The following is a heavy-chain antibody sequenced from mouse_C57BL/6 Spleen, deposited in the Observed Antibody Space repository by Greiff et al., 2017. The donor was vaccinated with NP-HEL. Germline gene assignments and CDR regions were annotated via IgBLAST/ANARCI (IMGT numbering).Heavy chain of an antibody. V-gene: IGHV1-52*01. CDR1: GYTFTSYW. D-gene: IGHD1-1*01. CDR2: IDPSDSET. J-gene: IGHJ3*01. Sequence: QVQLQQPGAELVRPGSSVKLSCKASGYTFTSYWMHWVKQRPIQGLEWIGNIDPSDSETHYNQKFKDKATLTVDKSSSTAYMQLSSLTSEDSAVYYCASGYYGSSSWFAYWGQGTLVTVSA. CDR3: ASGYYGSSSWFAY.